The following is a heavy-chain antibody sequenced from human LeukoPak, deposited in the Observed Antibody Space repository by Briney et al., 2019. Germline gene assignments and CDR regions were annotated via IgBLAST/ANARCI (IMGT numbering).Heavy chain of an antibody. D-gene: IGHD1-14*01. Sequence: GGSLRLSCTASGLTFSTSGFNWVRQAPGKGLEWVASIGPTGSDRYHADSIKGRFTNSRENANNFLYLQINSLRAEDTAVYYCATETNGRHYDYWGQGTLLTVSS. CDR3: ATETNGRHYDY. V-gene: IGHV3-21*06. J-gene: IGHJ4*02. CDR2: IGPTGSDR. CDR1: GLTFSTSG.